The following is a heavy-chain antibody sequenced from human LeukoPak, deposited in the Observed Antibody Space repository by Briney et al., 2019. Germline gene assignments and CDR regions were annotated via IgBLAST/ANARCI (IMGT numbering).Heavy chain of an antibody. CDR2: INPTGGST. D-gene: IGHD3-10*01. V-gene: IGHV1-46*01. CDR3: ARGTLYGSGSDWFDP. CDR1: GYTFTSYY. J-gene: IGHJ5*02. Sequence: ASVKVSCKASGYTFTSYYMHWVRQAPGQGLEWMGLINPTGGSTGYAQKFQGRVTMTRDTSISTAYMELSRLRSDDTAVYYCARGTLYGSGSDWFDPWGQGTLVTVSS.